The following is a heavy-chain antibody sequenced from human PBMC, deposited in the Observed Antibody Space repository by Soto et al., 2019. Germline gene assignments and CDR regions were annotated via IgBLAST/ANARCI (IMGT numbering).Heavy chain of an antibody. Sequence: GGSLRLSCAASEFIFKMYWMHWVRQSPGKGLVWISRIYNDGTYSDYADSVRGRFTISRDNVNDTLYLQMNNLRAEDSGLYYCTRGPRPISTGTADYRGKGTQVTVSS. CDR2: IYNDGTYS. D-gene: IGHD3-9*01. CDR3: TRGPRPISTGTADY. J-gene: IGHJ4*02. V-gene: IGHV3-74*01. CDR1: EFIFKMYW.